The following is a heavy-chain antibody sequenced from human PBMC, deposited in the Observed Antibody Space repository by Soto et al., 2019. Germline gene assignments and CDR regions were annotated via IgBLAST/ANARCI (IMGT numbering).Heavy chain of an antibody. CDR1: GGSLSGYY. CDR2: INHSGST. Sequence: SETLSLTCAVYGGSLSGYYWSWIRQPPGKGLEWIGEINHSGSTNYNPSLKSRVTISVDTSKNQFSLKLSSVTAADTAVYYCARGGSQSIAARAKYYYYYYYMDVWGKGTTVTVSS. V-gene: IGHV4-34*01. J-gene: IGHJ6*03. D-gene: IGHD6-6*01. CDR3: ARGGSQSIAARAKYYYYYYYMDV.